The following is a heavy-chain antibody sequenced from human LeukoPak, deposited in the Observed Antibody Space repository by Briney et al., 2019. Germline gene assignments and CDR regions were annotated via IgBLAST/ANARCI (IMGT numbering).Heavy chain of an antibody. J-gene: IGHJ4*02. CDR1: GFTFSSYG. CDR3: AKDRGSGTYYLIPDY. Sequence: GGSLRLSCAASGFTFSSYGMHWVRQAPGKGLEWVAFIRYDGSNKYYADSVKGRFTISKDNSKNTLHLQMNSLRAEDTAVYYCAKDRGSGTYYLIPDYWGQGTLVIVS. D-gene: IGHD3-10*01. CDR2: IRYDGSNK. V-gene: IGHV3-30*02.